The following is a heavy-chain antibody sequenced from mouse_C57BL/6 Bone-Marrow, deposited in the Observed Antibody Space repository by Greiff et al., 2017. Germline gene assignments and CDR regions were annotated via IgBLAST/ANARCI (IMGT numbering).Heavy chain of an antibody. CDR3: ARRGITTFAY. CDR1: GFTFSSYG. Sequence: DVHLVESGGDLVKPGGSLKLSCAASGFTFSSYGMSWVRQTPDKRLEWVATISSGGSYTYYPDSVKGRFTISRDNAKNTLYLQMSSLKSEDTAMYYCARRGITTFAYWGQGTLVTVSA. J-gene: IGHJ3*01. CDR2: ISSGGSYT. V-gene: IGHV5-6*01. D-gene: IGHD2-4*01.